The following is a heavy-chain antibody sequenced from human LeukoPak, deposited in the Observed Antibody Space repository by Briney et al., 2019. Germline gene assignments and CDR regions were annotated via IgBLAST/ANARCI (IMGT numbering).Heavy chain of an antibody. J-gene: IGHJ4*02. CDR2: ISAYSGNT. Sequence: ASVKVSCKASGYTFTSYGINWVRQAPGQGLEWLGWISAYSGNTNYAQKLQGRVTMTTDTSTSTAHTELGSLRSDDTAVYYCARGGKLRYFDWLSDFDYWGQGTLVTVSS. CDR3: ARGGKLRYFDWLSDFDY. CDR1: GYTFTSYG. D-gene: IGHD3-9*01. V-gene: IGHV1-18*01.